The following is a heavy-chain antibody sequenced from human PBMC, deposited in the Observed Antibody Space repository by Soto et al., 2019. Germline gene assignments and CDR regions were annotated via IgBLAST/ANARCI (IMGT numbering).Heavy chain of an antibody. CDR2: IIPIFGTA. D-gene: IGHD4-4*01. J-gene: IGHJ6*02. CDR1: GGTFSSYA. V-gene: IGHV1-69*01. CDR3: ARDSRTTSPPDYYYYYGMDV. Sequence: QVQLVQTGAEVKKPGSSVKVSCKASGGTFSSYAISWVRQAPGQGLEWMGGIIPIFGTANYAQKFQGRVTITADESTSTAYMELSSLRSEDTAVYYCARDSRTTSPPDYYYYYGMDVWGQGTTVTVSS.